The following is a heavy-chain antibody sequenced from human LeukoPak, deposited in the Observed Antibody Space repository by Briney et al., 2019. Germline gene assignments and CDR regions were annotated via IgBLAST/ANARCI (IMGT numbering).Heavy chain of an antibody. CDR1: GGSISSGGYY. V-gene: IGHV4-31*11. D-gene: IGHD2-21*02. CDR2: IYYSGST. CDR3: ARDRYCGGDCYYFDY. J-gene: IGHJ4*02. Sequence: SGTLSLTCAVSGGSISSGGYYWSWIRQHPGKGLEWIGYIYYSGSTYYNPSLKSRVTISVDTSKNQFSLKLSSVTAADTAVYYCARDRYCGGDCYYFDYWGQGTLVTVSS.